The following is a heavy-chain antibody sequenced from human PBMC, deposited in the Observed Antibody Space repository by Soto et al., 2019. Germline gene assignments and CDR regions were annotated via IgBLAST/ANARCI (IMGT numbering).Heavy chain of an antibody. D-gene: IGHD3-9*01. J-gene: IGHJ4*02. Sequence: XESLKISCKGSGYSFTSYWISWVRQMPGKGLEWMGRIDPSDSYTNYSPSFQGHVTISADKSISTAYLQWSSLKASDTAMYYCARLPLGVAVDILTGYYLDYWGQGTLVTVSS. CDR2: IDPSDSYT. CDR1: GYSFTSYW. CDR3: ARLPLGVAVDILTGYYLDY. V-gene: IGHV5-10-1*01.